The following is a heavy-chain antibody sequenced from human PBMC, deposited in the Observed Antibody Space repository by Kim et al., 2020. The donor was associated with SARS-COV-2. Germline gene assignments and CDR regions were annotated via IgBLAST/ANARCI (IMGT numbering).Heavy chain of an antibody. V-gene: IGHV3-30*18. CDR2: ISYDGSNK. J-gene: IGHJ1*01. CDR1: GFTFSSYG. Sequence: GGSLRLSCAASGFTFSSYGMHWVRQAPGKGLEWVAVISYDGSNKYYADSVKGRFTISRDNSKNTLYLQMNSLRAEDTAVYYCAKGERRECFLRLEYFQH. D-gene: IGHD3-3*01. CDR3: AKGERRECFLRLEYFQH.